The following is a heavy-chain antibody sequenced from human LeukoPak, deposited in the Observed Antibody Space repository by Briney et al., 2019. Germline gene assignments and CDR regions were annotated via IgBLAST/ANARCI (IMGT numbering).Heavy chain of an antibody. D-gene: IGHD6-13*01. CDR1: GYTFTDYY. Sequence: GASVKVSCKGSGYTFTDYYTYWVRQAPGQGLEWMGWINPNSGGTIYAQKFQDRVTMTRDTSISTAYMELSRVRSDDTAVYYCARSSSWYKKCFDYWGQGTLVTVSS. V-gene: IGHV1-2*02. J-gene: IGHJ4*02. CDR3: ARSSSWYKKCFDY. CDR2: INPNSGGT.